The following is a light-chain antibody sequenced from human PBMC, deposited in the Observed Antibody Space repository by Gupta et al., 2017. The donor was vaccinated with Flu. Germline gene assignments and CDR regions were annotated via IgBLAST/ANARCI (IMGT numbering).Light chain of an antibody. J-gene: IGLJ1*01. CDR2: QGS. CDR3: CADAGSDTDV. V-gene: IGLV2-23*01. CDR1: SSDVGGYNL. Sequence: SALTQPASVSGSPVPSITITCTGTSSDVGGYNLVYWYQQHPGKPPKRMIYQGSKRPAGVASRFSGSKAGNTASLTISVRQEEDEADYYCCADAGSDTDVFGTGTKVTVL.